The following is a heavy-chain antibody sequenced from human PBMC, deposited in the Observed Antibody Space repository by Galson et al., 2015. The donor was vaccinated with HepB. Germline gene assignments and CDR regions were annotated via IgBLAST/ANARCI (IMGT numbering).Heavy chain of an antibody. Sequence: QSGAEVKKPGESLRISCKGSGYSFSSYWITWVRQMPGKGLEWMGRIDPSDSYTNFSPSFQGHVTISADKSISTAYLHWSSLKASDTAIYYCARHWATVVPPWSAAFDIWGQGTMVTVSS. J-gene: IGHJ3*02. D-gene: IGHD4-23*01. CDR2: IDPSDSYT. CDR1: GYSFSSYW. CDR3: ARHWATVVPPWSAAFDI. V-gene: IGHV5-10-1*01.